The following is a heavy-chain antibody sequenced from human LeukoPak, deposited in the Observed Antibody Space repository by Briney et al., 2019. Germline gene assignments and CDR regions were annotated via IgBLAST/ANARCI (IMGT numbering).Heavy chain of an antibody. CDR3: ARAPMDGYGSGSYVDY. D-gene: IGHD3-10*01. V-gene: IGHV4-39*07. CDR2: IYYSGST. J-gene: IGHJ4*02. Sequence: MPSQTLSLTCTVSGGSISSGGYYWGWIRQPPGKGLEWIGSIYYSGSTYYNPSLKSRVTISVDTSKNQFSLKLSSVTAADTAVYYCARAPMDGYGSGSYVDYWGQGTLVTVSS. CDR1: GGSISSGGYY.